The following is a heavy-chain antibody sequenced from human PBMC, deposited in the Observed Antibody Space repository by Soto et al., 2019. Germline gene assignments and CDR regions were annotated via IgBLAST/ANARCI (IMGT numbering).Heavy chain of an antibody. CDR2: ISYDGSNK. CDR1: GFTFSSYG. J-gene: IGHJ4*02. D-gene: IGHD3-10*01. Sequence: VQLVESGGGVVQPGRSLRLSCAASGFTFSSYGMHWVRQAPGKGLEWVAVISYDGSNKYYADSVKGRFTISRDNSKNTLYLQMNSLRAEDTAVYYCAKESAGDFDYWGQGTLVTVSS. CDR3: AKESAGDFDY. V-gene: IGHV3-30*18.